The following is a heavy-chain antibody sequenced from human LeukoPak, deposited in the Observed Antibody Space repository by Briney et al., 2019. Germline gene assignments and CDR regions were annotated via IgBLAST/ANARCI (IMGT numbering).Heavy chain of an antibody. CDR2: IYYSGST. CDR3: ARSIRYSSGWRFDY. Sequence: SETLSLTCTVSGGSISSSSYYWGWSRPPPGKGLEWIGSIYYSGSTYYNPSLKSRVTISVDTSKNQFSLKLSSVTAADTAVYYCARSIRYSSGWRFDYWGQGTPVTVSS. CDR1: GGSISSSSYY. V-gene: IGHV4-39*01. D-gene: IGHD6-19*01. J-gene: IGHJ4*02.